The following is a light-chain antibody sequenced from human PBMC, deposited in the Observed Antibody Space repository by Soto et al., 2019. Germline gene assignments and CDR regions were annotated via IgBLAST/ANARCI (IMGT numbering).Light chain of an antibody. V-gene: IGLV2-8*01. Sequence: QSALTQPRSVSGSPGQSVTISCTGTSSDVGDYNYVSWYQQHPGKAPKLMIYEVTKRPSGVPDRFSGSKSGNTASLTVSGLQAEDEADYYCSSYAGSNNFVFGTGTKLTVL. CDR3: SSYAGSNNFV. CDR1: SSDVGDYNY. CDR2: EVT. J-gene: IGLJ1*01.